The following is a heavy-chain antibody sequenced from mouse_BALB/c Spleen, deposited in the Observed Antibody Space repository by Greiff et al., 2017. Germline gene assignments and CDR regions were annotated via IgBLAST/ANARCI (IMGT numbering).Heavy chain of an antibody. V-gene: IGHV5-4*02. CDR3: ARDGYYYGSGYDYAMDY. Sequence: EVQVVESGGGLVKPGGSLKLSCAASGFTFSDYYMYWVRQTPEKRLEWVATISDGGSYTYYPDSVKGRFTISRDNAKNNLYLQMSSLKSEDTAMYYCARDGYYYGSGYDYAMDYWGQGTSVTVSS. CDR2: ISDGGSYT. J-gene: IGHJ4*01. CDR1: GFTFSDYY. D-gene: IGHD1-1*01.